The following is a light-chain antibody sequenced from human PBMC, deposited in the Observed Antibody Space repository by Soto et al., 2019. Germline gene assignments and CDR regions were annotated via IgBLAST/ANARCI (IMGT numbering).Light chain of an antibody. CDR1: QGIGDT. Sequence: IVVSQSPVIVSVTTREGATLSCRASQGIGDTLAWYQHKPGQTPRLLIYDASTRATGTPARFSGSGSGTEFTLAVSSLQSEDYAVYFCQQYIRWPLTFGGGTKVDIK. CDR3: QQYIRWPLT. J-gene: IGKJ4*01. CDR2: DAS. V-gene: IGKV3D-15*01.